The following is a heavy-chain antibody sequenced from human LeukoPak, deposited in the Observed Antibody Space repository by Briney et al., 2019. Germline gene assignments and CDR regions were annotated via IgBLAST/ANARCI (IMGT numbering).Heavy chain of an antibody. D-gene: IGHD1-14*01. CDR1: GGSFSGYY. Sequence: PSETLSLTCAVYGGSFSGYYWSWIRQPPGKGLEWIGEINHSGSTNYNPSLKSRVTISVDTSKNQFSLKLSSVTAADTAVYYCARDRSAMDVWGKRTTVTVSS. V-gene: IGHV4-34*01. CDR3: ARDRSAMDV. J-gene: IGHJ6*04. CDR2: INHSGST.